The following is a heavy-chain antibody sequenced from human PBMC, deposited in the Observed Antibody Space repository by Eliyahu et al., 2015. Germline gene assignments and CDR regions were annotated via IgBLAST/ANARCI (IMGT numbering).Heavy chain of an antibody. D-gene: IGHD3-22*01. CDR3: ARIRGLESSSVYYFDY. Sequence: QVTLKESGPALVKPTQTLTLTCTFXGFSLSTXGXRVXWIRQPPGKALEWLARIDWDDDKFYSTSLKTRLTIXKDTSKNQVVLTMTNMDPVDTATYYCARIRGLESSSVYYFDYWGQGILVTVSS. J-gene: IGHJ4*02. CDR2: IDWDDDK. CDR1: GFSLSTXGXR. V-gene: IGHV2-70*04.